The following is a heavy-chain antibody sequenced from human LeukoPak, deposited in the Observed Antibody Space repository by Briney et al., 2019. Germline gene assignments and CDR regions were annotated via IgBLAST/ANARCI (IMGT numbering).Heavy chain of an antibody. Sequence: ASVKVSCKASGYTFTKYFMHWVRQAPGQGLEWMGTINPRGGSTGYAQKFQGRITMTTDMSTRTVYMELSSLESEDTAVYYCARRDCVGDCYSNWFDPWGQGTLVTVSS. V-gene: IGHV1-46*01. D-gene: IGHD2-21*02. CDR2: INPRGGST. CDR1: GYTFTKYF. CDR3: ARRDCVGDCYSNWFDP. J-gene: IGHJ5*02.